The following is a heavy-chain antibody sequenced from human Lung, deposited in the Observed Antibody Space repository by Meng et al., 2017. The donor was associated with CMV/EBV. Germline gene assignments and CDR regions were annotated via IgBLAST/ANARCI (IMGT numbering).Heavy chain of an antibody. CDR3: ARAIIRGVPAVDYYYGMDV. CDR2: IIPILGIA. Sequence: SVXVSXXASGGTFSSYAISWVRQAPGQGLGWMGGIIPILGIANYAQKFQGRVTITADKSTSTAYMELSSLSYEDTAVYYCARAIIRGVPAVDYYYGMDVWGQGTXVTVSS. CDR1: GGTFSSYA. D-gene: IGHD2-2*01. V-gene: IGHV1-69*10. J-gene: IGHJ6*02.